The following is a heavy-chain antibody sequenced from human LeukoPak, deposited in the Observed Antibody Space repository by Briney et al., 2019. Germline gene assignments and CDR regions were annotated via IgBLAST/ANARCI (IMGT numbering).Heavy chain of an antibody. Sequence: PGGSLRLSCAASGFTFSSYAMSWVRQAPGKGLEWVSSINSNGGSTYYADSVKGRFTISRDNSKNTLYLQMNSLRAEDTAVYYCAKASKMDTILPPFDYWGQGTLATVSS. CDR3: AKASKMDTILPPFDY. V-gene: IGHV3-23*01. J-gene: IGHJ4*02. CDR2: INSNGGST. CDR1: GFTFSSYA. D-gene: IGHD5-24*01.